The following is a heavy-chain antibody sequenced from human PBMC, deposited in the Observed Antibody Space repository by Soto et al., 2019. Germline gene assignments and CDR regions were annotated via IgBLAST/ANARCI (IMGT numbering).Heavy chain of an antibody. D-gene: IGHD3-22*01. CDR1: GGTFSSYA. Sequence: QVQLVQSGAEVKKPGSSVKVSCKASGGTFSSYAISWVRQAPGQGLGWMGGIIPIFGTANYAQKFQGRVTITADESTSTAYMELSSLRSEDTAVYYCASSPPYEGSGYGAFDIWGQGTMVTVSS. CDR3: ASSPPYEGSGYGAFDI. CDR2: IIPIFGTA. V-gene: IGHV1-69*01. J-gene: IGHJ3*02.